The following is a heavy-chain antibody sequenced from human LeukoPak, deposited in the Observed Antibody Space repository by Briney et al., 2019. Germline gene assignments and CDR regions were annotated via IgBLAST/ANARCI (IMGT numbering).Heavy chain of an antibody. J-gene: IGHJ4*02. V-gene: IGHV4-39*03. Sequence: SSETLSLTCTVSGGSISSRSYYWGWIRQPPGKGLEWIATIHHSGSTYYNPSLKSRVTISIDTSKNQFSLKLSSVTAADTAVYCARGFSGSYSGVPFDYWGQGTLVTVSS. CDR3: RGFSGSYSGVPFDY. D-gene: IGHD1-26*01. CDR1: GGSISSRSYY. CDR2: IHHSGST.